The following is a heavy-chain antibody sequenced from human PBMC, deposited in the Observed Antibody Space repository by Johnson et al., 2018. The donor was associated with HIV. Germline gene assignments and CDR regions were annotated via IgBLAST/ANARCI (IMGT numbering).Heavy chain of an antibody. J-gene: IGHJ3*02. CDR1: GFTFDDYG. CDR2: IYSVAST. Sequence: VQLVESGGGVVRPGGSLRLSCAASGFTFDDYGMSWVRQAPGKGLEWVSVIYSVASTYYADSVTGRFTISRDNSKNTLYLQMNSLRAEDTAVYYCARWGEQQLVNAFDIWGQGTMVTVSS. CDR3: ARWGEQQLVNAFDI. D-gene: IGHD6-13*01. V-gene: IGHV3-66*02.